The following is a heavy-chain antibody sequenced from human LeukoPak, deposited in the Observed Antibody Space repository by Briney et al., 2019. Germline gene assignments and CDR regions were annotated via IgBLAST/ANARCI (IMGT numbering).Heavy chain of an antibody. V-gene: IGHV3-23*01. J-gene: IGHJ4*02. CDR1: GFTFSSYA. CDR3: AKGLMVYAIRTNFDY. D-gene: IGHD2-8*01. Sequence: AGGSLRLSCAASGFTFSSYAMSWVRQAPGKGLEWVSAISGSGGSTYYADSVKGRFTISRDNSKNTLYLQMNSLRAEDTAVYYCAKGLMVYAIRTNFDYWGQGTLVTVSS. CDR2: ISGSGGST.